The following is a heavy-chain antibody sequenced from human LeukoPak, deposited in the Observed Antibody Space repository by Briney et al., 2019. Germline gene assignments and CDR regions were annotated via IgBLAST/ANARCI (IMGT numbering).Heavy chain of an antibody. D-gene: IGHD6-19*01. CDR3: ARVTAVAGFDC. CDR1: GFTFRNYW. CDR2: IKQDGRDK. Sequence: GGSLRLPCAVSGFTFRNYWMAWVRQAPGKGLEWVANIKQDGRDKYYVDSVKGRFTISKDNAKNSLYLQMNSLRPEDTAVYYCARVTAVAGFDCWGQGTLVTVSS. J-gene: IGHJ4*02. V-gene: IGHV3-7*03.